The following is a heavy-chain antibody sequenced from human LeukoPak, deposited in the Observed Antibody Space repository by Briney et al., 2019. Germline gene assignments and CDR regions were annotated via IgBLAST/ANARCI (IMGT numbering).Heavy chain of an antibody. V-gene: IGHV1-18*04. Sequence: ASVKVSFTAAGYTFTSYGISWVRQAPGQGLEWMGWISAYNGNTNYAQKLQGRVTMTTDTSTSTVYMELRSLRSDDTAVYYCARGGLYCSSTSCYGIEYWGQGTLVTVSS. CDR1: GYTFTSYG. CDR2: ISAYNGNT. D-gene: IGHD2-2*01. J-gene: IGHJ4*02. CDR3: ARGGLYCSSTSCYGIEY.